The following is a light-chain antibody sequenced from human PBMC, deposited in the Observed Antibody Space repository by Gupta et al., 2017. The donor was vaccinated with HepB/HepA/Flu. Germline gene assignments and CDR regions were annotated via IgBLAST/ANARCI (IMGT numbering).Light chain of an antibody. CDR2: LGS. Sequence: VVVTQSPLSLPVTLGQPASISCKSTQSLVYSDGRTYLNWFHQRPGQSPRRLIYLGSSRDSGVPDRFSGSGSDSDFTLKISRVEAEDVGIYYCRQGKHWHLSFGHGTIVEIK. V-gene: IGKV2-30*01. CDR1: QSLVYSDGRTY. J-gene: IGKJ3*01. CDR3: RQGKHWHLS.